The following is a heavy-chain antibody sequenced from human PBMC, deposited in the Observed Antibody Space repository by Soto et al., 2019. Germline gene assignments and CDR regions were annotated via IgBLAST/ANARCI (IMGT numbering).Heavy chain of an antibody. D-gene: IGHD3-3*01. V-gene: IGHV1-8*01. J-gene: IGHJ5*02. CDR1: GYTFTSYD. CDR3: ARGLITIFGVAPSWFDP. CDR2: MNPNSGNT. Sequence: GASVKVSCKASGYTFTSYDINWVRQATGQGLEWMGWMNPNSGNTGYAQKFQGRVTMTRNTSISTAYMELSSLRSEETAVYYCARGLITIFGVAPSWFDPWGQGTLVTVSS.